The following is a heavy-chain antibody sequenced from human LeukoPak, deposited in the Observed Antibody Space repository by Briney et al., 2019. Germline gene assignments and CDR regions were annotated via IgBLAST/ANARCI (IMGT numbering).Heavy chain of an antibody. CDR1: GFALSNYW. CDR2: INQDGREK. Sequence: GGSLRLSCAASGFALSNYWMSWVRQAPGKGLEWVANINQDGREKYFVDSVKGRFAISRDNAMNSLYLQMNSLRAEDTAVYYCARYGNGAWLAHYSFDIWGQGTMVTASS. D-gene: IGHD6-19*01. CDR3: ARYGNGAWLAHYSFDI. J-gene: IGHJ3*02. V-gene: IGHV3-7*01.